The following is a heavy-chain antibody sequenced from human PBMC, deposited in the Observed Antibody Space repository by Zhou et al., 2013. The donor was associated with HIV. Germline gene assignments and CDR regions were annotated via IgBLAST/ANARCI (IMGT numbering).Heavy chain of an antibody. CDR3: ARDKGFFDSGGYPFFDY. J-gene: IGHJ4*02. CDR2: IIPSSGTV. D-gene: IGHD3-22*01. Sequence: QVQLVQSGAEVKKPGSSVKVSCKASGGTFSTYAFSWVRQAPGQGLEWMGGIIPSSGTVNFAQKFQDRVILTADASTSTVYMDLSRLTSEDTAVYYCARDKGFFDSGGYPFFDYWGQRTQVTVSS. CDR1: GGTFSTYA. V-gene: IGHV1-69*12.